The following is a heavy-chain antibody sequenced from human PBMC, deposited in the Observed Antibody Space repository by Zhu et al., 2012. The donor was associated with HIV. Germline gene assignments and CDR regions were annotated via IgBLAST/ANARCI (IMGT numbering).Heavy chain of an antibody. V-gene: IGHV4-34*01. CDR2: INHSGST. CDR1: GGSFSGYY. J-gene: IGHJ4*02. CDR3: AVGLVVVPAAIDY. Sequence: QVQLQQWGAGLLKPSETLSLTCAVYGGSFSGYYWSWIRQPPGKGLEWIGEINHSGSTNYNPSLKSRVTISVDTSKNQFSLKLSSVTAADTAVYYCAVGLVVVPAAIDYWGQGTLVTVSS. D-gene: IGHD2-2*01.